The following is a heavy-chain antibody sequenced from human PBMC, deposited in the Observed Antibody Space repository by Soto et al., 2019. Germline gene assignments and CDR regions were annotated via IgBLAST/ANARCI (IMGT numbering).Heavy chain of an antibody. CDR1: GFKFIDYY. Sequence: EVQLVQSGAEVKKPGATVKISCKVSGFKFIDYYLYWVQQAPGKALEWMGRVDPEDGETVYSEKFRGSLTLTADTSRDIAHMELSGLRSEDTAVYFCATTTAVIGAQGPMEVWGQGTTVIVSS. D-gene: IGHD2-21*01. CDR3: ATTTAVIGAQGPMEV. CDR2: VDPEDGET. V-gene: IGHV1-69-2*01. J-gene: IGHJ6*02.